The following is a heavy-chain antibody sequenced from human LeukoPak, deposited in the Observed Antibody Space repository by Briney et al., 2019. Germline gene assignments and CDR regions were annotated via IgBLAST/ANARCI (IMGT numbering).Heavy chain of an antibody. V-gene: IGHV3-7*01. CDR3: ARWVSQYYFDC. D-gene: IGHD2-21*01. CDR2: INQDGSEK. J-gene: IGHJ4*02. CDR1: GFTLNYYW. Sequence: GGSLRLSCEASGFTLNYYWMSWVRQAPGKGLEWVANINQDGSEKYFVDSVKGRFTISRDNAQNSVFLQMDSLRVDDTAVYYCARWVSQYYFDCWGQGTHVIVSS.